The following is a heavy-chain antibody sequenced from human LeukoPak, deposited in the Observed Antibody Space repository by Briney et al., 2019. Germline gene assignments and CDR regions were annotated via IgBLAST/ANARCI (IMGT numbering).Heavy chain of an antibody. CDR2: IKQDGSEK. V-gene: IGHV3-7*01. CDR1: GFTFSSYW. CDR3: ARDQGLSRSYYNFDY. D-gene: IGHD3-10*01. Sequence: GGSLRLSCAASGFTFSSYWMSWVRQAPGKGLEWVANIKQDGSEKYYVDSVKGRFTISRDNAKNSLYLQMNSLRAEDTAVYYCARDQGLSRSYYNFDYWGQGTLVTVFS. J-gene: IGHJ4*02.